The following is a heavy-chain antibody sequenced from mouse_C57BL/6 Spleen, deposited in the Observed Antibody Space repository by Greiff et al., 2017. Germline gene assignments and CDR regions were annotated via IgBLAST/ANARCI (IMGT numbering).Heavy chain of an antibody. CDR3: TRGTVYYGNFRHFDV. Sequence: VQLQQSGAELVRPGASVKLSCTASGFNIKDDYMHWVKQRPEQGLAWIGWIDPENGDTEYASKFQGKATITADTSSNTAYLQLSSLTSEDTAVYYCTRGTVYYGNFRHFDVWGTGTTVTVSS. D-gene: IGHD2-1*01. CDR2: IDPENGDT. V-gene: IGHV14-4*01. J-gene: IGHJ1*03. CDR1: GFNIKDDY.